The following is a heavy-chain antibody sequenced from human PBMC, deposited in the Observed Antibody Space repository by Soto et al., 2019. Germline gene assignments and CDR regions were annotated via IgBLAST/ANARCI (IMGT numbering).Heavy chain of an antibody. CDR3: ATDPFHTVVDGFDI. CDR1: GYTFTSYD. Sequence: GASVKVSCQAAGYTFTSYDINRVRQATGQGLEWMGWMNPNSGNTGYAQKFQGRVTMTRNTSISTAYMELSSLRSEDTAVYFCATDPFHTVVDGFDIWGPGTIVTVS. D-gene: IGHD2-15*01. J-gene: IGHJ3*02. CDR2: MNPNSGNT. V-gene: IGHV1-8*01.